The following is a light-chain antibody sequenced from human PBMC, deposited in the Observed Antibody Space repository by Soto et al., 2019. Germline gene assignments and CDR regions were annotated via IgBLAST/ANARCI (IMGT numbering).Light chain of an antibody. Sequence: EIVMTQSPATLSVSPGERATLSCRASQSVSTNLAWYQQKPGQGPRLLIYGASNRATGIPARFSGSGSGADFTLTISSLEPEDFALYYCQQHINWPLTFGGGTKVDIK. CDR1: QSVSTN. V-gene: IGKV3D-15*01. J-gene: IGKJ4*01. CDR3: QQHINWPLT. CDR2: GAS.